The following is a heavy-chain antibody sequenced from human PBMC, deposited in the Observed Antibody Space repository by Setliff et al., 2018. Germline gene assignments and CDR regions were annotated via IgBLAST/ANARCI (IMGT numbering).Heavy chain of an antibody. D-gene: IGHD2-15*01. CDR1: GDTIYNYF. J-gene: IGHJ4*02. CDR3: ARGLNSVSWTFTY. CDR2: IHTTEST. Sequence: SETLSLTCTVSGDTIYNYFWSWIRQSPGTGLEWIGYIHTTESTNYNPSLKSRVTISIDTSKSQFSLNLNSVTAADAAMYYCARGLNSVSWTFTYWGQGTLVTVSS. V-gene: IGHV4-4*08.